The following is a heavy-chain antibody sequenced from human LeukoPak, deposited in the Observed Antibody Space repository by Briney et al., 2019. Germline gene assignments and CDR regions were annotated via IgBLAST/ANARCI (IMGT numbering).Heavy chain of an antibody. D-gene: IGHD3-22*01. CDR3: AGGDYDSSGYYGFYYYYYMDV. CDR1: GYTFTSYG. J-gene: IGHJ6*03. V-gene: IGHV1-18*01. CDR2: ISAYNGNT. Sequence: ASVKVSCKASGYTFTSYGISWVRQAPGQGLEWMGWISAYNGNTNYAQKLQDRLTMTTDTSTSTAYMELRSLRSDDTAVYYCAGGDYDSSGYYGFYYYYYMDVWGKGTTVTVSS.